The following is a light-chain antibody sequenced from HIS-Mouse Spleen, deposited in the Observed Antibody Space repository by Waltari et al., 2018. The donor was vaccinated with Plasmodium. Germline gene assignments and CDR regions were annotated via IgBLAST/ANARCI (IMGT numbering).Light chain of an antibody. CDR1: SSDVGRYNL. CDR2: AGS. Sequence: QSALTQPASVSGSPGQSIPLSCPGTSSDVGRYNLFPWYQQPPGKAPKLMIYAGSKRPSGVSNRFSGSKSGNTASLTISGLQAEDEADYYCCSYAGSSTWVFGGGTKLTVL. CDR3: CSYAGSSTWV. V-gene: IGLV2-23*01. J-gene: IGLJ3*02.